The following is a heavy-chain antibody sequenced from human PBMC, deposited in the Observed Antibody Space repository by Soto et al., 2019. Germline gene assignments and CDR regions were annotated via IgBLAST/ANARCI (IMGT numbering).Heavy chain of an antibody. D-gene: IGHD2-8*02. V-gene: IGHV4-4*02. CDR1: GASIGSGGW. J-gene: IGHJ5*02. CDR3: ARHEGWTGPDQ. Sequence: QVHLQESGPGLVKPSETLSLTCAVSGASIGSGGWWSWVRQPPGKGLEWIAEIFHDGNTNYSPSLKMRFTISVDKSQNQFSLNVYSVTAADTAVYYCARHEGWTGPDQWGQGTLVTVSS. CDR2: IFHDGNT.